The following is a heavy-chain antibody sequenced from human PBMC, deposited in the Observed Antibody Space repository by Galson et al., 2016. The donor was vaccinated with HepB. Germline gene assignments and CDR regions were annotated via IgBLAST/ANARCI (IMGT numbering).Heavy chain of an antibody. V-gene: IGHV3-21*01. CDR3: ARASSSSSWYLPGYYYDMDV. CDR2: ISTRTSYI. CDR1: GFTFGSYS. D-gene: IGHD6-13*01. J-gene: IGHJ6*02. Sequence: SLRLSCAASGFTFGSYSMNWVRQVPGKGLEWVSSISTRTSYIDYADSVKGRFTISRDNAKNSLYLQMNSLRAEDTAVYYCARASSSSSWYLPGYYYDMDVWGQGTTVTVSS.